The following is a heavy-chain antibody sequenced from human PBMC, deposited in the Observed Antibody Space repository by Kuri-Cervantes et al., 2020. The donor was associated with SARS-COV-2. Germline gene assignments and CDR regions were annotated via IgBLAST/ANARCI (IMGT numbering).Heavy chain of an antibody. CDR1: GFTFSSYA. CDR2: ISGSGGST. Sequence: GESLKISCAASGFTFSSYAMSWVRQAPGKGLEWVSAISGSGGSTYYADSVKGRFTISRDNAKNTLYLQMHSLRAEDTAVYYCARILTDCSSTSCPYYYYGMDVWGQGTTVTVSS. D-gene: IGHD2-2*01. V-gene: IGHV3-23*01. CDR3: ARILTDCSSTSCPYYYYGMDV. J-gene: IGHJ6*02.